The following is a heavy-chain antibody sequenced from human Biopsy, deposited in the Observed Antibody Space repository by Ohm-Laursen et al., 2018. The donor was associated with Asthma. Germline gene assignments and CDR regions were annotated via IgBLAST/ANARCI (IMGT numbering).Heavy chain of an antibody. J-gene: IGHJ5*02. D-gene: IGHD2-2*01. Sequence: SLRLSCSASGFVFSQCGMHWVRQGPGKGLEWVALASSDGHNKYYEDSVKGRFTISRDNSRNRLYLQMNSLRAEDTAVYYCARDEAVVVPAAIPGNWFDPWGQGTLVTVSS. CDR3: ARDEAVVVPAAIPGNWFDP. CDR1: GFVFSQCG. CDR2: ASSDGHNK. V-gene: IGHV3-30*03.